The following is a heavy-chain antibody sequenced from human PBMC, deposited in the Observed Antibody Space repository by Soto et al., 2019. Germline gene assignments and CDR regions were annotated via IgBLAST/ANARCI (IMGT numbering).Heavy chain of an antibody. Sequence: QVQLVESGGGVVQPGRSLRLSCAASGFTFSSYAMHWVRQAPGKGLEWVAVISDDGTNKDYADSVKGRFTISRDKSKSTLDLQMDSLRPEDTAVYYCARDGSYDDVLTEHYFGVWGQGTLVSVSA. CDR2: ISDDGTNK. V-gene: IGHV3-30*04. CDR3: ARDGSYDDVLTEHYFGV. J-gene: IGHJ4*02. D-gene: IGHD3-9*01. CDR1: GFTFSSYA.